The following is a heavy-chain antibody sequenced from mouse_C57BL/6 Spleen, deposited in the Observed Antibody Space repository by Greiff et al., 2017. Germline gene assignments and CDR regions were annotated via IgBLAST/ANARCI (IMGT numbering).Heavy chain of an antibody. D-gene: IGHD3-3*01. Sequence: EVMLVESGPGMVKPSQSLSLTCTVTGYSITSGYDWHCIRQLPGNKLEWMGYISSSGSTNYNPSLKSRITITQDTSKNQFFLKLNSVTTDDTATYYCARGGTYSSMDYWGQGTSVTVSS. V-gene: IGHV3-1*01. J-gene: IGHJ4*01. CDR2: ISSSGST. CDR1: GYSITSGYD. CDR3: ARGGTYSSMDY.